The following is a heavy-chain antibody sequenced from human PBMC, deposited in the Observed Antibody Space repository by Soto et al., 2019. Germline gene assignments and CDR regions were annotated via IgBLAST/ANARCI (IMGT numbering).Heavy chain of an antibody. D-gene: IGHD5-12*01. CDR3: AAGGGLPRYY. V-gene: IGHV4-30-2*01. Sequence: TLSLTCTVSGGSISSGGYYWSWIRQPPGKGLEWIGYIYHSGSTYYNPSLKSRVTISVDRSKNQFSLKLSSVTAADTAVYYCAAGGGLPRYYWGQGTLVTVSS. CDR2: IYHSGST. J-gene: IGHJ4*02. CDR1: GGSISSGGYY.